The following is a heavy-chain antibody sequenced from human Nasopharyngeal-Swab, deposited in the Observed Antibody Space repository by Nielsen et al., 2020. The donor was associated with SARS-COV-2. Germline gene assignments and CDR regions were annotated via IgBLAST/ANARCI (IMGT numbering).Heavy chain of an antibody. CDR2: IYTSGST. CDR3: ARDLNPNSSGWLPYYYYGMDV. V-gene: IGHV4-4*07. J-gene: IGHJ6*02. D-gene: IGHD6-19*01. Sequence: WSGQSQGKGLEWIGRIYTSGSTNYNPSLKRRVTMSVDTSKNQFSLKLSSVTAADTAVYYCARDLNPNSSGWLPYYYYGMDVWGQGTTVTVSS.